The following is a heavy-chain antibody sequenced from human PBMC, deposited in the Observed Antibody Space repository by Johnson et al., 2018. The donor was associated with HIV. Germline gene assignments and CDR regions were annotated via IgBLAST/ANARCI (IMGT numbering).Heavy chain of an antibody. CDR3: ARDRCSSTSCIDAFDI. J-gene: IGHJ3*02. D-gene: IGHD2-2*01. Sequence: EVQLVESGGGLIQPGGSLRLSCAASGFIVSNNYMTWVRQAPGKGLEWVSTLYSGGRTYYADSVKGRFTISRDNAKNSLYLQMNSLTVEDTALYYCARDRCSSTSCIDAFDIWGQGTMVTVSS. CDR1: GFIVSNNY. CDR2: LYSGGRT. V-gene: IGHV3-53*01.